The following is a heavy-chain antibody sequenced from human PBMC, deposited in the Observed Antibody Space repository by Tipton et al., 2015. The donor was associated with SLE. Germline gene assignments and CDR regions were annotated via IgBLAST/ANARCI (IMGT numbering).Heavy chain of an antibody. CDR2: FYYSGNT. CDR1: GDSISSSSYY. Sequence: TLSLTCTVSGDSISSSSYYWGWIRQPPGKGLEWIGTFYYSGNTYFNPSLKSRVTISVDTSKNQFSLRLSSVTAADTAVYYCARGDYFGSGDALDIWGQGTMVSVSS. J-gene: IGHJ3*02. D-gene: IGHD3-10*01. V-gene: IGHV4-39*07. CDR3: ARGDYFGSGDALDI.